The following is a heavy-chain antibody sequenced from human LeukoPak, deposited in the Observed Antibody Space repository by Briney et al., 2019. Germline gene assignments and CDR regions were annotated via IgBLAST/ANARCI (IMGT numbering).Heavy chain of an antibody. CDR3: ASGKRPSSSRYFAFDY. CDR2: IYHSGST. J-gene: IGHJ4*02. Sequence: SQTLSLTCAVSGGSISSGGYSWSWIRQPPGKGLEWIGYIYHSGSTYYNPSLKSRVTISVDRSKNQFSLKLSSVTAADTAVYYCASGKRPSSSRYFAFDYWGQGTLVTVSS. D-gene: IGHD6-13*01. CDR1: GGSISSGGYS. V-gene: IGHV4-30-2*01.